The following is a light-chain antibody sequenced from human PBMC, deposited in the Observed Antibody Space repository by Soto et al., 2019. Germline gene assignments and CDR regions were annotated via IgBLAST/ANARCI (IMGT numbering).Light chain of an antibody. CDR1: SSDVGAYDH. Sequence: QSALTQPASVSDSPGQSITISCIGTSSDVGAYDHVSWYQQHPGKAPKVIISEVSNRPSGVSTRFSGSKSGNTASLTISGLQTEDEADYYCSSYTSSTTWVFGGGTKLTVL. CDR3: SSYTSSTTWV. V-gene: IGLV2-14*01. CDR2: EVS. J-gene: IGLJ3*02.